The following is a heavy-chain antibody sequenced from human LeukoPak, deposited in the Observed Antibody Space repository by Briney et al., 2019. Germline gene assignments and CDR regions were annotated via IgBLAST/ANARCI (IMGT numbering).Heavy chain of an antibody. CDR1: GFTFSSYG. J-gene: IGHJ4*02. Sequence: PGGSLRLSCAASGFTFSSYGMHWVRQAPGKGLEWVAFIRYDGSNKYYADSVKGRFTISRDNSKNTLYLQMNSLRAEDTAVYYCAKGPVLSYSYEPGYYFDYWGQGTLVTVSS. CDR3: AKGPVLSYSYEPGYYFDY. CDR2: IRYDGSNK. D-gene: IGHD5-18*01. V-gene: IGHV3-30*02.